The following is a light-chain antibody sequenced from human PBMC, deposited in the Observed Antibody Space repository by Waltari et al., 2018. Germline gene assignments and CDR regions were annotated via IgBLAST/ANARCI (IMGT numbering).Light chain of an antibody. CDR1: SGDVGGENY. J-gene: IGLJ2*01. CDR3: SSYASVSALV. CDR2: EVS. Sequence: QSALTQPASVSGSPGQSITISCTGTSGDVGGENYVSWYQQHPGKAPKLMIYEVSHRPSGVSNRFSASTTGSTASLTISGLQAEDEGDYYCSSYASVSALVFGGGTRLTVL. V-gene: IGLV2-14*01.